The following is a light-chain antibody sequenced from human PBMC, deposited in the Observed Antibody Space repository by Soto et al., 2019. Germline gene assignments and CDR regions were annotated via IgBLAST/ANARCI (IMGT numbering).Light chain of an antibody. V-gene: IGLV2-14*01. J-gene: IGLJ1*01. CDR1: SSDVGGYNY. CDR2: DVS. Sequence: QSALTQPASVSGSPGQSITISCTGTSSDVGGYNYVSWYQQHPGKAPKLMIYDVSNRPSGVSNRFSGSTSGNTASLTISGLPDEDEADYYCRSYTSSSTRVFGTGTKLTVL. CDR3: RSYTSSSTRV.